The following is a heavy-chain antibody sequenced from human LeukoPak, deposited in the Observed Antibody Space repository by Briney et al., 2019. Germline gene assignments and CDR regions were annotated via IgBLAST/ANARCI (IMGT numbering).Heavy chain of an antibody. CDR3: ARERRQWQPFDI. CDR1: GFTFSDYI. CDR2: ISSSGGTI. V-gene: IGHV3-48*04. Sequence: GGSLRLSCAASGFTFSDYIINWDRQAPGKGLEWISYISSSGGTIYYADSVKGRFTISRDNTDNSLFLQMSSLRAEDTAVYYCARERRQWQPFDIWGQGTMVTVSS. D-gene: IGHD6-19*01. J-gene: IGHJ3*02.